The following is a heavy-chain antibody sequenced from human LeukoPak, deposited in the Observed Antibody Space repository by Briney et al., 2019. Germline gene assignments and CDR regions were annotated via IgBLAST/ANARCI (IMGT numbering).Heavy chain of an antibody. D-gene: IGHD3-10*01. J-gene: IGHJ6*03. Sequence: PGGSLRLSCAASGFTFSSYGMSWVRQAPGKGLEWVSAISGSGGSTYYADSVKGRFTISRDNSKNTLYLQMNSLRAEDTAVYYCARDSGYYYCMDVWGKGTTVTVSS. V-gene: IGHV3-23*01. CDR3: ARDSGYYYCMDV. CDR2: ISGSGGST. CDR1: GFTFSSYG.